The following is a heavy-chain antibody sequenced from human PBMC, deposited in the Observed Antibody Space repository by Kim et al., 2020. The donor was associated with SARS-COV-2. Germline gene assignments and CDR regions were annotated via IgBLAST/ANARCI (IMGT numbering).Heavy chain of an antibody. CDR3: ARGVGISWYSPDFDF. J-gene: IGHJ4*02. D-gene: IGHD6-13*01. CDR1: GYTFSNYG. Sequence: ASVKVSCKTSGYTFSNYGINWVRQAPGQGLEWMGWISGYNGRTNYAEEVQGRVTMTTDTPTSTAYMELTSLTSSDTAVYYCARGVGISWYSPDFDFWGPGTLVAVSS. V-gene: IGHV1-18*01. CDR2: ISGYNGRT.